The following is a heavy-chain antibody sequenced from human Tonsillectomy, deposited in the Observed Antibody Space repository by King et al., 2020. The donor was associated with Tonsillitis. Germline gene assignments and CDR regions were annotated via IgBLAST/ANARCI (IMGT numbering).Heavy chain of an antibody. J-gene: IGHJ3*02. CDR1: GYSFTRYW. CDR3: ARYDSTGAGAFDI. Sequence: QLVQSGAEVKKPGESLKISCKGSGYSFTRYWIVWVRQMPGKGLELMGIIYPGDFETRYSTSFQGQVPILADKSISTAFLQWSRLKASDSAIYYCARYDSTGAGAFDIWGQGTMVTVSS. V-gene: IGHV5-51*01. D-gene: IGHD3-22*01. CDR2: IYPGDFET.